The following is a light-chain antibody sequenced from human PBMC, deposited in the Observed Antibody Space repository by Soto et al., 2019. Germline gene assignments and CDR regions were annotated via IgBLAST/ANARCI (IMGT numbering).Light chain of an antibody. CDR3: QERSDWYS. V-gene: IGKV3-11*01. CDR2: DVS. CDR1: QSVRGF. Sequence: EIVLTQSPATLSLSPGERATLSYRASQSVRGFLAWYQQKPGQPPRLLIYDVSKRATGIPARFSGGGSGTDFTLTISSLEPEDFAVYYCQERSDWYSFGQGTKLEI. J-gene: IGKJ2*01.